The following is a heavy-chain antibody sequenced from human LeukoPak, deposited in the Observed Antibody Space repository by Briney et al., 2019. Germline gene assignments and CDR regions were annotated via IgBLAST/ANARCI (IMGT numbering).Heavy chain of an antibody. CDR3: AREAHGSGTYYSDY. CDR2: INPNSGDT. CDR1: GYTFTGYY. J-gene: IGHJ4*02. Sequence: ASVKVSCKASGYTFTGYYIHWVRQAPGQGPEWMGWINPNSGDTYYAQMFQGRVTMTRDTSITTAYMEPSRLRSDDRAVYYCAREAHGSGTYYSDYWGQGTLVTVSS. D-gene: IGHD3-10*01. V-gene: IGHV1-2*02.